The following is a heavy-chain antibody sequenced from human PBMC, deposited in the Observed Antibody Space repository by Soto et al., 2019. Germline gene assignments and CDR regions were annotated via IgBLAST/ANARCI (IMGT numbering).Heavy chain of an antibody. D-gene: IGHD3-10*01. J-gene: IGHJ3*02. V-gene: IGHV4-31*03. Sequence: PSETLSLTCTVSGGSISSGGYYWSWIRQHPGKGLEWIGYIYYSGSTYYNPSLKSRVTISVDTSKNQFSLKLSSVTAADTAVYYCARDSVSMVRGVNPLRSHAFHIWGQGTMVTVSS. CDR1: GGSISSGGYY. CDR3: ARDSVSMVRGVNPLRSHAFHI. CDR2: IYYSGST.